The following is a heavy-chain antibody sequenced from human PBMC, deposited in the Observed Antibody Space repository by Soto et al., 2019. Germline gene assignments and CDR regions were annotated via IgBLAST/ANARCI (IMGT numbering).Heavy chain of an antibody. V-gene: IGHV4-31*03. D-gene: IGHD6-13*01. Sequence: QVQLQESGPGLVKPSQTLSLTCTVSGGSISSGGYYWSWLRQHPGQGLEWIGYIYYSGSTYYNPSRNSRVTISVDTSKNQFSLKLSSVPAADTAVYYCATAAARNVGYYYGMDVWGQGTTVTVSS. CDR1: GGSISSGGYY. CDR3: ATAAARNVGYYYGMDV. J-gene: IGHJ6*02. CDR2: IYYSGST.